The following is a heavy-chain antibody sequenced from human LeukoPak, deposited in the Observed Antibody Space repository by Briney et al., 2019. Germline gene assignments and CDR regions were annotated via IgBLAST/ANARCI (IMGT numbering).Heavy chain of an antibody. CDR1: GYSISSGYY. D-gene: IGHD5-12*01. Sequence: PSETLSLTCTVSGYSISSGYYWGWIRQPPGKGLEWIGTIYHSGSTYYNPSLKSRVTISVDTSKNQFSLKLSSVTAADTAVYYCARGPGYDYYYYMDVWGKGTTVTVSS. CDR3: ARGPGYDYYYYMDV. J-gene: IGHJ6*03. CDR2: IYHSGST. V-gene: IGHV4-38-2*02.